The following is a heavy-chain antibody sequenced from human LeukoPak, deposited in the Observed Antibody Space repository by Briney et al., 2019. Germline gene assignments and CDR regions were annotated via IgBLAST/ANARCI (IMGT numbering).Heavy chain of an antibody. J-gene: IGHJ4*02. CDR1: GFNFSSYG. CDR2: ISYDGSNK. CDR3: ARHESGFFDY. V-gene: IGHV3-30*03. D-gene: IGHD3-22*01. Sequence: GGSLRLSCAASGFNFSSYGMHWVRQAPGKGLEWVAVISYDGSNKYYADSVKGRFTISRDNSKNTLYLQMNSLRAEDTAVYYCARHESGFFDYWGQGTLVTVSS.